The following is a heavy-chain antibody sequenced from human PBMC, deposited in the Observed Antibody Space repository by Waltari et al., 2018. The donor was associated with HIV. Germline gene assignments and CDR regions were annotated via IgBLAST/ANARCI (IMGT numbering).Heavy chain of an antibody. Sequence: QLQLQESGPGLVKPSETLSLTCSVSGCSISSSSHYWGWIRQPPGKGLEWIGNIYYSGSTYYIPSLKSRVTISVDTSKNQFSLKLSSVTAADTAVYYCARLPLDSYGYYFDYWGQGTLVTVSS. D-gene: IGHD5-18*01. J-gene: IGHJ4*02. CDR1: GCSISSSSHY. CDR3: ARLPLDSYGYYFDY. CDR2: IYYSGST. V-gene: IGHV4-39*01.